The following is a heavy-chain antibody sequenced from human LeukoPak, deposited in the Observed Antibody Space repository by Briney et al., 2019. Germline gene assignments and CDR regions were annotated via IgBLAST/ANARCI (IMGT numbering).Heavy chain of an antibody. V-gene: IGHV3-23*01. CDR2: ISASGGST. CDR3: AKGRYCSTGSCSYFDD. J-gene: IGHJ4*02. D-gene: IGHD2-15*01. Sequence: GGSLRLSRAASGVTTSSYTMSWVRQAPGKGLEWVSVISASGGSTDYADSVKGRFTISRDNSKNTLYLQMNSLRAEDTAVNYCAKGRYCSTGSCSYFDDWGQGTLVTVSS. CDR1: GVTTSSYT.